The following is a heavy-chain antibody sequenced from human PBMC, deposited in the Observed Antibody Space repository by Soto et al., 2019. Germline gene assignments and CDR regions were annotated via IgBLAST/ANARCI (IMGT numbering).Heavy chain of an antibody. D-gene: IGHD6-19*01. V-gene: IGHV1-3*05. CDR1: GYTFTGYA. Sequence: QVQLVQSGAEEKKPGASVKVSCKASGYTFTGYAMHWVRQAPGQRLEWMGWINAGNGNTKYSQKFQARVTITRDTSASTAYMELSSLRSEDTAVYYCARAAAVPADFDYWGQGTLVTVSS. CDR2: INAGNGNT. CDR3: ARAAAVPADFDY. J-gene: IGHJ4*02.